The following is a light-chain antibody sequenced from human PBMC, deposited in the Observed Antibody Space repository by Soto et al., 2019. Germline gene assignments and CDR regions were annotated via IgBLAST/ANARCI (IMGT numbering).Light chain of an antibody. Sequence: EIVLTQSPATLSLSPGESATLSCRASQSVSSYLAWYQQRPGQAPRLLIYDASNRATGIPARFSGSGSGTDFTLTISSLEPEDVAVYYCQQRNHWYTFGQGTKLEIK. CDR2: DAS. CDR3: QQRNHWYT. CDR1: QSVSSY. J-gene: IGKJ2*01. V-gene: IGKV3-11*01.